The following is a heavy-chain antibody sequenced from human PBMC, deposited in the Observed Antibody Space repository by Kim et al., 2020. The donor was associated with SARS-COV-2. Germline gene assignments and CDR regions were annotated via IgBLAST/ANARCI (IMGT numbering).Heavy chain of an antibody. D-gene: IGHD3-9*01. CDR1: GFSLSTSGVG. Sequence: SGPTLVNPTQTLTLTCTFSGFSLSTSGVGVGWIRQPPGKALEWLALIYWDDDKRYSPSLKSRLTITKDTSKNQVVLTMTNMDPVDTATYYCAHSEGFDWLTAHSRTTNWFDPWGQGTLVTVSS. CDR2: IYWDDDK. J-gene: IGHJ5*02. CDR3: AHSEGFDWLTAHSRTTNWFDP. V-gene: IGHV2-5*02.